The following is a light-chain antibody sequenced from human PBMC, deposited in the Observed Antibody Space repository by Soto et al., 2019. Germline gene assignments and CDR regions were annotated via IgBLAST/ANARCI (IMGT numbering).Light chain of an antibody. CDR3: QQYNNSPPYT. CDR1: QSVSSSY. V-gene: IGKV3-20*01. CDR2: GAS. J-gene: IGKJ2*01. Sequence: EIVLTQSPGTLSLSPGERATLSCRASQSVSSSYLACYQQKTGQAPRLLIYGASNRATGLPDRFSGSGSGTDFTLTISRLEPEDVVVYFCQQYNNSPPYTFGQGTKLEIK.